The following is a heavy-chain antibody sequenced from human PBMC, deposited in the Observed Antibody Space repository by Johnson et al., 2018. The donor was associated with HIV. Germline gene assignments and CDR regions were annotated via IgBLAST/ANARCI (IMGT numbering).Heavy chain of an antibody. D-gene: IGHD3-9*01. CDR3: TTFERLDPCLVPPHAFDI. V-gene: IGHV3-15*01. CDR1: GFTFSNAW. CDR2: IKSKTDGGTT. Sequence: VQLVESGGGVVQPGRSLRLSCAASGFTFSNAWMSWVRQAPGKGLEWVGRIKSKTDGGTTEYAAPVKGRLTISRDDSKNTLYLQMNSLKTEDTAVYYCTTFERLDPCLVPPHAFDIGGQGTMVTVSS. J-gene: IGHJ3*02.